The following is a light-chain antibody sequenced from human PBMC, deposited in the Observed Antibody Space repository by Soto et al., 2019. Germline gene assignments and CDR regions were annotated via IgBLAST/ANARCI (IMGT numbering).Light chain of an antibody. CDR2: NAS. V-gene: IGKV3D-15*03. CDR1: QSVRST. CDR3: QQYGHWPSA. Sequence: SAAAVSVNKEERARLSCMASQSVRSTLPWYQQRPGQAPRRLIYNASNRATGIPARFSGSGSGTEFPLTITILQAEDFAVYSCQQYGHWPSAFGGGTKVDI. J-gene: IGKJ4*01.